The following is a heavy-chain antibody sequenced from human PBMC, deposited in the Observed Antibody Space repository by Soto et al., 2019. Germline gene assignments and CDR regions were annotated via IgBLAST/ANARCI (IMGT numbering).Heavy chain of an antibody. CDR2: IYYSGST. V-gene: IGHV4-31*03. Sequence: SETLSLTCTVSGGSISSGGYYWSWIRQHPGKGLEWIGYIYYSGSTYYNPSLKSRVTISVDTSKNQFSLKLSSVTAADTAVYYCARADCSGGSCYSVDAFDIWGQGTMVTVSS. CDR3: ARADCSGGSCYSVDAFDI. D-gene: IGHD2-15*01. CDR1: GGSISSGGYY. J-gene: IGHJ3*02.